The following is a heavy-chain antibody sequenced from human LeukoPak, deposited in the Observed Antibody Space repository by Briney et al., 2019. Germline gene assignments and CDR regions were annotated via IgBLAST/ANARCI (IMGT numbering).Heavy chain of an antibody. CDR1: GFTFSSYA. J-gene: IGHJ3*02. CDR2: ISGSGGST. D-gene: IGHD6-13*01. Sequence: GGSLRLSCAASGFTFSSYAMSWVRQAPGKGLEWVSAISGSGGSTYYADSVKGRFTISRDNSKNTLYLQMNSLRAEDTAVYYCAKDLGQQLNPHGGDAFDIWGQGTMVTVSS. CDR3: AKDLGQQLNPHGGDAFDI. V-gene: IGHV3-23*01.